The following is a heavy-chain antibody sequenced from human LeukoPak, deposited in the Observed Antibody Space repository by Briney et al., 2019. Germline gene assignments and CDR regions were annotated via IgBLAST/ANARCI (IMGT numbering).Heavy chain of an antibody. CDR1: GFTFSSYG. CDR2: ISYDGSNK. CDR3: AKDSSGYYLGYYFDY. D-gene: IGHD3-22*01. Sequence: GGSLRLSCAASGFTFSSYGMHWVRQAPGKGLEWVAVISYDGSNKYYADSVKGRFTISRDNSKNTLYLQMNSLRAEDTAVYYCAKDSSGYYLGYYFDYWGQGTLVTVSS. V-gene: IGHV3-30*18. J-gene: IGHJ4*02.